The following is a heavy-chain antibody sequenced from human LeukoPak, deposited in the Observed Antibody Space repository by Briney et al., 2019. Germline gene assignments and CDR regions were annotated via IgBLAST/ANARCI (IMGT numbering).Heavy chain of an antibody. CDR1: GGSISSSSYY. CDR3: ARHRRDYYDSSGYYSSFDY. V-gene: IGHV4-39*01. Sequence: SETLSLTCTVSGGSISSSSYYWGWIRQPPGKGLEWIGSIYYSGSTYYNPSLKSRVTISVDTSKNQFSLKLSSVTAADTAVYYCARHRRDYYDSSGYYSSFDYWGQGTLVTVSP. D-gene: IGHD3-22*01. J-gene: IGHJ4*02. CDR2: IYYSGST.